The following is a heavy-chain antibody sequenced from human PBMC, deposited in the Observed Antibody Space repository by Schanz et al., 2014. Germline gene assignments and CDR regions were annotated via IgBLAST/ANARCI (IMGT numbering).Heavy chain of an antibody. CDR2: ISTGRYL. V-gene: IGHV3-21*01. CDR3: ARDRDAGGYDS. J-gene: IGHJ5*01. CDR1: GFTFSSYS. D-gene: IGHD2-8*02. Sequence: EVQLVESGGGFVQPGGSLRLSCAAFGFTFSSYSLAWVRQAPGKGLEWVSFISTGRYLYYADSVKGRFTISRDNAKNSVYLQMHSLRAEDTALYYCARDRDAGGYDSWGQGTLVTVSS.